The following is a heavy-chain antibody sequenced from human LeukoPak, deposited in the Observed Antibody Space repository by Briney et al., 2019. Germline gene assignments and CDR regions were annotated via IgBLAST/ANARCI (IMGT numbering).Heavy chain of an antibody. Sequence: PSETLSLTCAVSGGSISSGGYSWSWIRQPPGKGLEWIGYIYHSGSTYYNPSLKSRVTISVDRSKNQLSLKLSSVTAADTAVYYCARDRGGSVGFDPWGQGTLVTVSS. J-gene: IGHJ5*02. CDR1: GGSISSGGYS. CDR2: IYHSGST. D-gene: IGHD3-10*01. V-gene: IGHV4-30-2*01. CDR3: ARDRGGSVGFDP.